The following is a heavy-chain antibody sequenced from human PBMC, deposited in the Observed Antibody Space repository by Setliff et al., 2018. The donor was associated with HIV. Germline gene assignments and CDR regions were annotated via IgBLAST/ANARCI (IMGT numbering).Heavy chain of an antibody. J-gene: IGHJ4*02. CDR2: MNPNSGNT. V-gene: IGHV1-8*01. CDR1: GYTFTSYD. CDR3: GRGRSDNFWSGRGDY. Sequence: ASVKVSCKTSGYTFTSYDINWVRQATGQGLEWMGWMNPNSGNTGYAQKFQGRVTMTRSNSISTAFMELSSLRPEDTAVYYCGRGRSDNFWSGRGDYWGQGTLVTVSS. D-gene: IGHD3-3*01.